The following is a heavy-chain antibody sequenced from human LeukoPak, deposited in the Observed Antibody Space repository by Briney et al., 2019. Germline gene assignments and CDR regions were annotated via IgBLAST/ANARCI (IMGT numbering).Heavy chain of an antibody. V-gene: IGHV3-7*03. J-gene: IGHJ4*02. D-gene: IGHD6-19*01. CDR1: GFTLSTYW. Sequence: PGGSLRLSCAASGFTLSTYWMSWVRQAPGKGLEWVANIKQDGSEKYYVDSVKGRFTISRDNAKNSLYLQMNSLRAEDTALYYCAKDMSSGWPNPGKFDYWGQGTLVTVSS. CDR3: AKDMSSGWPNPGKFDY. CDR2: IKQDGSEK.